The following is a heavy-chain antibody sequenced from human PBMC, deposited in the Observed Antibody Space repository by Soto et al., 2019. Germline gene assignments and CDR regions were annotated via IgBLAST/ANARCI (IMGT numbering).Heavy chain of an antibody. CDR3: ARALSHCSGGSCYRGNWFDP. CDR1: GGTFSSYT. Sequence: ASVKVSCKASGGTFSSYTISWVRQAPGQGLEWMGRIIPILGIANYAQKFQGRVTITADKSTSTAYMELSSLRSEDTAVYYCARALSHCSGGSCYRGNWFDPWGQGTLVTVSS. V-gene: IGHV1-69*02. D-gene: IGHD2-15*01. J-gene: IGHJ5*02. CDR2: IIPILGIA.